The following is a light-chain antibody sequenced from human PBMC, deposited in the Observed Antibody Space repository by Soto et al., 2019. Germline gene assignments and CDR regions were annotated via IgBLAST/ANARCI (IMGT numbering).Light chain of an antibody. Sequence: QSVLTQSPSASASLGASVKLTCTLSSGHSSYVIAWHQQQPEKGPRYLMRLNSDGSHGKGDGIPDRFSGSSSGAERYLTISSLQSEDEADYYCQTWGTGNVVFGGGTELAVL. CDR1: SGHSSYV. V-gene: IGLV4-69*01. J-gene: IGLJ2*01. CDR2: LNSDGSH. CDR3: QTWGTGNVV.